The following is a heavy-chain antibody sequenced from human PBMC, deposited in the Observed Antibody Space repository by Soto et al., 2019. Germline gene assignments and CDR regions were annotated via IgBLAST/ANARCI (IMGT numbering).Heavy chain of an antibody. D-gene: IGHD2-15*01. Sequence: QVQLVESGGGVVQPGRSLRLSCAASGFTFSSYGMHWVRQAPGKGLEWVAVISFDGSDKYYADSVKGRFTISRDNSKNTLYLQMNSLRAEDTAVYYCAKVVVGVAATLPDYYYGMDVWGQGTTVTVSS. CDR1: GFTFSSYG. V-gene: IGHV3-30*18. CDR2: ISFDGSDK. J-gene: IGHJ6*02. CDR3: AKVVVGVAATLPDYYYGMDV.